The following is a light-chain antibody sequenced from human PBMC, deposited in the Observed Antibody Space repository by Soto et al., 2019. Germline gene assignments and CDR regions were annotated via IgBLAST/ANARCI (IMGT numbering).Light chain of an antibody. CDR1: QSVSSNF. CDR2: AAS. V-gene: IGKV3-20*01. Sequence: EIVLTQSPGTLSLSLGVRATLSCRASQSVSSNFLAWYQQKPGQAPRLLIYAASSRATGIPDRFSGSGSGTDFTLTISRLEPEDFAVYYCQQYVSSPRTFGQGTKVEIK. J-gene: IGKJ1*01. CDR3: QQYVSSPRT.